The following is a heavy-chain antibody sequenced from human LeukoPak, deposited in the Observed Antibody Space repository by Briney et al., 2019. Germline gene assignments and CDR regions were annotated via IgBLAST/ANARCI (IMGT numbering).Heavy chain of an antibody. CDR3: ARAVRAHPPADF. V-gene: IGHV3-74*01. D-gene: IGHD3-3*01. Sequence: GSLRLSCAASGFSFSSYWMHWVRQAPGKGLEWVSRINSDGSSTTYADSVKGRSSISRDNAKNTLYLQMSSLRAEDTGVYYCARAVRAHPPADFWGQGTLVTVSS. CDR1: GFSFSSYW. J-gene: IGHJ4*02. CDR2: INSDGSST.